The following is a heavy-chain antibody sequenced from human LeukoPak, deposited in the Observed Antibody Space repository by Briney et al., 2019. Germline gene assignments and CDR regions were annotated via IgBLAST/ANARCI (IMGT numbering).Heavy chain of an antibody. CDR3: AREKGRYSSSWSGS. CDR1: GYTFTDYY. V-gene: IGHV1-2*02. CDR2: INPNTGDT. Sequence: ASVKVSCKAFGYTFTDYYMHWVRQAPGQGPEWMGWINPNTGDTTYAQKLQGRVTMTRDTSTSTAYLEVSRLKSDDTAVYYCAREKGRYSSSWSGSWGQGTLVSVSS. D-gene: IGHD6-13*01. J-gene: IGHJ5*01.